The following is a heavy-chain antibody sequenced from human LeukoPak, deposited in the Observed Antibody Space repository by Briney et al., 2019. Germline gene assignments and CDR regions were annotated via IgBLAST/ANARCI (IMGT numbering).Heavy chain of an antibody. D-gene: IGHD3-9*01. CDR3: ARHDYDLLTGYTINWFDP. CDR1: GGSISSGTHY. V-gene: IGHV4-39*01. CDR2: IFYRGTT. J-gene: IGHJ5*02. Sequence: SETLSLTCTVSGGSISSGTHYWGCVRQPPGKGLEWIGSIFYRGTTFYSPSLKSRVTVSIDTSKNQFSLKLNSVTAADTAVYYCARHDYDLLTGYTINWFDPWGQGTLVTVSS.